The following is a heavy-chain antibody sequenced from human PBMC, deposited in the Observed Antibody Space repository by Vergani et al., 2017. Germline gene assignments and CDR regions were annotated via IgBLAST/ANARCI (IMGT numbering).Heavy chain of an antibody. V-gene: IGHV4-61*02. CDR2: IYTSGST. Sequence: QVQLQESGPGLVKPSQTLSLTCTVSGGSISSGSYYWSWIRQPAGKGLEWIGRIYTSGSTNYNPSLKSRVTISVDTSKNQFSLKLSSVTAADTAVYYCARGPIRPSFYDYWGQGTLVTVSS. D-gene: IGHD3-3*01. CDR3: ARGPIRPSFYDY. J-gene: IGHJ4*02. CDR1: GGSISSGSYY.